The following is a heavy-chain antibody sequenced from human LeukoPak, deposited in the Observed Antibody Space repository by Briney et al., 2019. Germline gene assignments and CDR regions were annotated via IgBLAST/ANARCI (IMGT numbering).Heavy chain of an antibody. D-gene: IGHD6-6*01. CDR3: ARGGAARLHFEN. V-gene: IGHV4-59*01. CDR1: GGSISTYY. CDR2: IYHSGST. J-gene: IGHJ1*01. Sequence: PSETLSLTCTVSGGSISTYYWNWIRQPPGKGLEWIGYIYHSGSTNYNPSLQSRVTISVDTSKNQFSLNLNSVTAADTAVYYCARGGAARLHFENWGQGTLVTVSS.